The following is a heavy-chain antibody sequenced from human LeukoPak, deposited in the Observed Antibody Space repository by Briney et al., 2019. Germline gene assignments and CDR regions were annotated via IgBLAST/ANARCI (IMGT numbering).Heavy chain of an antibody. V-gene: IGHV3-9*01. CDR1: GFTFDDYA. D-gene: IGHD2-15*01. Sequence: GGSLRLSCAASGFTFDDYAMHWVRQAPGKGLEWVSGISWNSGSIGYADSVKGRFTISRDNAKNSLYLQMNSLRAEDTAVYYCARDGPLYCSGGSCYGGAFDYWGQGTLVTVSS. CDR2: ISWNSGSI. CDR3: ARDGPLYCSGGSCYGGAFDY. J-gene: IGHJ4*02.